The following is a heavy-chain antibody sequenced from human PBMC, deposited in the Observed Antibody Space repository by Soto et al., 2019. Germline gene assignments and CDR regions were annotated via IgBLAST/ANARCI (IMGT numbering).Heavy chain of an antibody. J-gene: IGHJ4*02. CDR1: GGSISSYY. D-gene: IGHD2-15*01. CDR3: ARDYCSGGGCYDY. Sequence: SETLSLTCTVSGGSISSYYWSWIRQPPGKGLEWIGYISYSGSTNYNPSLKSRVSISVDTSKNQFSLKLSSVTAADTAVYYCARDYCSGGGCYDYWGQGALVTVSS. CDR2: ISYSGST. V-gene: IGHV4-59*01.